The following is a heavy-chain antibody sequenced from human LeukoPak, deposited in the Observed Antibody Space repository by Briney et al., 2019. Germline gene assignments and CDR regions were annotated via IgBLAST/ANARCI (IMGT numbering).Heavy chain of an antibody. CDR3: ARDHPRHYDSSGYYY. V-gene: IGHV1-2*02. CDR2: INPNSGGT. CDR1: GYTFTSYG. J-gene: IGHJ4*02. Sequence: GASVKVSCKASGYTFTSYGISWVRQAPGQGLEWMGWINPNSGGTNYAQKFQGRVTMTRDTSISTAYMELSRLRSDDTAVYYCARDHPRHYDSSGYYYWGQGTLVTVSS. D-gene: IGHD3-22*01.